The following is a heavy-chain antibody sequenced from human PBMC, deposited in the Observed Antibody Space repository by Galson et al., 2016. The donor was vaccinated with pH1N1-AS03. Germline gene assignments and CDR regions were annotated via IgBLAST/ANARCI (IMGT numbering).Heavy chain of an antibody. Sequence: SVKVSCKASGYTFTGYDINWVRQAPGQGLEWMAWINTDSGGTDYAQKFQGRVTMTRDASISTTYMELSSLRSDDTAVYYCVRGSPHSSSTNYAFEFWGRGTMVTVSS. CDR3: VRGSPHSSSTNYAFEF. V-gene: IGHV1-2*02. CDR2: INTDSGGT. J-gene: IGHJ3*01. D-gene: IGHD6-13*01. CDR1: GYTFTGYD.